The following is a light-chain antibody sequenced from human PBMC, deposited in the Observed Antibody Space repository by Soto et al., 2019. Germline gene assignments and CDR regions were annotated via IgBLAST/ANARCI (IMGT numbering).Light chain of an antibody. CDR3: QQYGTSPQT. CDR1: QSVSSGY. Sequence: EIVVTQSPGTLSLSPGERATLSCRARQSVSSGYFAWYQQKPGQAHRLLIYGASSRATGTPDRFSGSGSGTDFTLTVSRLDPEDFAVYYCQQYGTSPQTFGQGTKVEIK. J-gene: IGKJ1*01. V-gene: IGKV3-20*01. CDR2: GAS.